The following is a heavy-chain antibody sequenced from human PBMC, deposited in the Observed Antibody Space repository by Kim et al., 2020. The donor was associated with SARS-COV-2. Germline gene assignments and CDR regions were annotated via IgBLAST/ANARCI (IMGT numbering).Heavy chain of an antibody. J-gene: IGHJ4*02. CDR3: TTGGGFDY. D-gene: IGHD2-15*01. Sequence: GGTTDYAAPVKGRFTISRDDSKNTLYLQMNRLKTEDTAVYYCTTGGGFDYWGQGTLVTVSS. V-gene: IGHV3-15*01. CDR2: GGTT.